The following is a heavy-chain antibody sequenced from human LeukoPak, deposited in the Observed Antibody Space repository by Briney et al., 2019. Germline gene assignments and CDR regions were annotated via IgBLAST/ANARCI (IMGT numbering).Heavy chain of an antibody. CDR2: INSDGSST. J-gene: IGHJ4*02. Sequence: GGSLRLSCAASGFTFSSYWMHWVRQAPGKGLVWVSRINSDGSSTSYADSVKGRFTISRDNAKNTLYLQMNSLRAEDTAVYYCARSSYCSGGRCSGWDWGQGTLVTVSS. V-gene: IGHV3-74*01. CDR3: ARSSYCSGGRCSGWD. CDR1: GFTFSSYW. D-gene: IGHD2-15*01.